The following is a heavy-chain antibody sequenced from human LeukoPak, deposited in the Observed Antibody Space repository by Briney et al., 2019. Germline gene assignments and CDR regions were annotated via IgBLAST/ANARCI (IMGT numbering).Heavy chain of an antibody. J-gene: IGHJ5*02. CDR1: GGSISSSNW. CDR3: AGDSISAALMFDP. CDR2: IYHSGST. Sequence: SETLSLTCAVSGGSISSSNWWSWVRQPPGKGLEWIGEIYHSGSTNYNPSLKSRVTISVDKSKNQFSLKLSSVTAADTAVYYCAGDSISAALMFDPWGQGTLVTVSS. V-gene: IGHV4-4*02. D-gene: IGHD6-13*01.